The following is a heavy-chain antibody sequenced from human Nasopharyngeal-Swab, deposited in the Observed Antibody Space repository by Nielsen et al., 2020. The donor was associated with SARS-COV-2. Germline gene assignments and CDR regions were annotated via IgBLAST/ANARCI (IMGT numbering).Heavy chain of an antibody. Sequence: GESLKISCVASGVIFSKYWMHWVRQVPGKGLVWVSRIDIDGSITDYADSVKGRFTISRDNAKNTLYLQMNSLRVEDTAVYYCVKHQGSSSDQWGQGTLVTVSS. J-gene: IGHJ4*02. CDR3: VKHQGSSSDQ. CDR2: IDIDGSIT. CDR1: GVIFSKYW. V-gene: IGHV3-74*01.